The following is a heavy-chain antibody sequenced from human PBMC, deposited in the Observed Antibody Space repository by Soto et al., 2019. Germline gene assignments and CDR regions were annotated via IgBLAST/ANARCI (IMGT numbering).Heavy chain of an antibody. CDR3: ARDLGSGYDPGDY. V-gene: IGHV1-69*14. CDR2: IIPLFGTT. J-gene: IGHJ4*02. CDR1: GDTFSGYS. Sequence: QVQLVQSGAEVKKPGSSVKVSCKASGDTFSGYSISWVRQAPGQGLKWMGGIIPLFGTTNYAQRFQGRVTITADKSTSTAYMELSSLKSEDTAIYYCARDLGSGYDPGDYWGQGTLVTVSS. D-gene: IGHD5-12*01.